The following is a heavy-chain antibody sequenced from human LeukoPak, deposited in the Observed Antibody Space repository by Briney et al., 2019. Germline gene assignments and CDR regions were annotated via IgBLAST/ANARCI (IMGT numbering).Heavy chain of an antibody. Sequence: GGSLRLSCAASGFTFSSYAMSWVRQALGKGLEWVSAISGSGGSTYYADSVKGRFTISRDNSKNTLYLQMNSLRAEDTAVYYCATPLDYYYYGMDVWGQGTTVTVSS. D-gene: IGHD3-3*02. CDR2: ISGSGGST. CDR3: ATPLDYYYYGMDV. CDR1: GFTFSSYA. J-gene: IGHJ6*02. V-gene: IGHV3-23*01.